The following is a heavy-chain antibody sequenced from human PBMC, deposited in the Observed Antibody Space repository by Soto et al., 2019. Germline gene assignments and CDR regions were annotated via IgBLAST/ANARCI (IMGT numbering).Heavy chain of an antibody. CDR1: GYTFTGYY. Sequence: ASVKASCKASGYTFTGYYMHCVRQAPGQGLEWMGWINPNSGGTNYAQKFQGWVTMTRDTSISTAYMELNSLRAEDTAVYYCARGLDFWSGYYDQYYYGLDVWGQGTTVTVSS. CDR2: INPNSGGT. J-gene: IGHJ6*02. V-gene: IGHV1-2*04. D-gene: IGHD3-3*01. CDR3: ARGLDFWSGYYDQYYYGLDV.